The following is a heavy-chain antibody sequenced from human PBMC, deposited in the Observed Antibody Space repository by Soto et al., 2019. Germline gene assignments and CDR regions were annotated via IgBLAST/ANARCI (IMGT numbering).Heavy chain of an antibody. CDR3: AREDFDGKPRAFDM. CDR1: GRTFSRYW. Sequence: EVQLVESGGALVQPGGSLRLSCAASGRTFSRYWMTWVRQAPGKGLEWVANIKPDGNKQNYVDSVKGRFTISRDNAKNSLFLQMNTLRAEDTAVYYCAREDFDGKPRAFDMWGQGTVVTVSS. CDR2: IKPDGNKQ. J-gene: IGHJ3*02. V-gene: IGHV3-7*03.